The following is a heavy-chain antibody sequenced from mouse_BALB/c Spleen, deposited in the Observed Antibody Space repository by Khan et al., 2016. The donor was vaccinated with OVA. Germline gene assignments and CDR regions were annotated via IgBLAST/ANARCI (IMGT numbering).Heavy chain of an antibody. D-gene: IGHD1-2*01. Sequence: EVQLQESGPGLVKPSQSLSLTCTVTGYSITSGYGWNWIRQFPGNKLEWMGYISHSGSTIYNPSLKSRISITRDTSKNQFFLQLNSVTTEDTATYYCARTARIKYWGQGTTLTVSS. J-gene: IGHJ2*01. CDR2: ISHSGST. CDR1: GYSITSGYG. CDR3: ARTARIKY. V-gene: IGHV3-2*02.